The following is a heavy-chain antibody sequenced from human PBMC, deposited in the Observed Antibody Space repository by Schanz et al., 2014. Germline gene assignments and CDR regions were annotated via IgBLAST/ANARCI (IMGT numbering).Heavy chain of an antibody. CDR3: AEDHAGSDILTALGN. J-gene: IGHJ4*02. CDR1: GFTFSIYG. Sequence: EVQLLESGGGLVQPGGSLRLSCAASGFTFSIYGMSWVRQAPGKGLEWVSRMIGSGSSVFYADSVKGRFTISRDNLKNTVYLQMNSLRAGDTAVYYCAEDHAGSDILTALGNWGQGTLVTVSS. V-gene: IGHV3-23*01. D-gene: IGHD3-9*01. CDR2: MIGSGSSV.